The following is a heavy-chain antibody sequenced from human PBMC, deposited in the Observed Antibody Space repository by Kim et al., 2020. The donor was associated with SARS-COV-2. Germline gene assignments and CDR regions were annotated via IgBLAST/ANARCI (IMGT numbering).Heavy chain of an antibody. Sequence: ASVKVSCKASGYTFTSYGISWVRQAPGQGLEWMGWISAYNGNTNYAQKLQGRVTMTTDTSTSTAYMELRSLRSDDTAVYYCARDTIPLFSSRILLWFGELSLGFDYWGQGTLVTVSS. CDR2: ISAYNGNT. V-gene: IGHV1-18*01. CDR3: ARDTIPLFSSRILLWFGELSLGFDY. J-gene: IGHJ4*02. CDR1: GYTFTSYG. D-gene: IGHD3-10*01.